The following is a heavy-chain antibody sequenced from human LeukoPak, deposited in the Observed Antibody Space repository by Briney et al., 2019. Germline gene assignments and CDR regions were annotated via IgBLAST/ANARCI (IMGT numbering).Heavy chain of an antibody. CDR1: GFTFSSYA. CDR3: AKDLSGDPPADY. CDR2: ISYDGSNK. D-gene: IGHD7-27*01. Sequence: GRSLRLSCAASGFTFSSYAMHWVRQAPGKGLEWVAVISYDGSNKYYADSVKGRFTISRDNSKNTLYLQMNSLRAEDTAVYYCAKDLSGDPPADYWGQGTLVTVSS. J-gene: IGHJ4*02. V-gene: IGHV3-30-3*01.